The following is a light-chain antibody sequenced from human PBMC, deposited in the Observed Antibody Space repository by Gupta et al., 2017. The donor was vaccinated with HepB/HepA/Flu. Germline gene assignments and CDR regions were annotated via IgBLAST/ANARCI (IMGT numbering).Light chain of an antibody. CDR3: MQGTFWRT. V-gene: IGKV2-30*02. CDR1: QSLVHTDGYIY. J-gene: IGKJ1*01. Sequence: EVVMTQSPLSLPVTLGQSASISCKSSQSLVHTDGYIYLNWFHQRPGQSPRRLIYKVSKRDYGVPDRFSGSGSGTDFTLNSSRVEAEDVGVYYCMQGTFWRTFGQGTKVEI. CDR2: KVS.